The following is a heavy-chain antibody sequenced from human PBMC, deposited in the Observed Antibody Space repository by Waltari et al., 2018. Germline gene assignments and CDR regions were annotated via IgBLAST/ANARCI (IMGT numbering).Heavy chain of an antibody. J-gene: IGHJ3*02. CDR3: ARDPGSTWSEDAFDI. D-gene: IGHD6-13*01. CDR2: IYTSGNT. CDR1: GASVSSYY. V-gene: IGHV4-4*09. Sequence: QVQLQESGPGLVKPSETLSLTCTVSGASVSSYYWSWIRQAPGKGLEWIGYIYTSGNTKYNPSLKSRVTISVDPSKNQCSLTLTSVTAADTAVYYCARDPGSTWSEDAFDIWGQGTMVTVSS.